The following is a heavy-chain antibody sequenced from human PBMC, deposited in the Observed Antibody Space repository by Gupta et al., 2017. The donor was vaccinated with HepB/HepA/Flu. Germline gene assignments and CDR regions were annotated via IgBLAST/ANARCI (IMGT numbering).Heavy chain of an antibody. V-gene: IGHV3-43*02. J-gene: IGHJ4*02. CDR2: ISGDGGST. CDR3: AKTRQSEWLATYFDY. D-gene: IGHD6-19*01. Sequence: EVQLVESGGGVVQPGGLMSRSCTPAGSTFDVYAMHWFPEAPGKGLEWVSLISGDGGSTYYADSVKGRFTISRDNSKNSLYLQMNSLRTEDTALYYCAKTRQSEWLATYFDYWGQGTLVTVSS. CDR1: GSTFDVYA.